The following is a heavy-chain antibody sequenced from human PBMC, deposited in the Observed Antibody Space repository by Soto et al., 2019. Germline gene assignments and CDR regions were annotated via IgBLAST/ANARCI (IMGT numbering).Heavy chain of an antibody. V-gene: IGHV3-30*18. D-gene: IGHD6-6*01. CDR1: GFTFSSYG. CDR3: AKDFEQLSVDGYYYYYMDV. CDR2: ISYDGSNK. J-gene: IGHJ6*03. Sequence: GGSLRLSCAASGFTFSSYGMHWVRQAPGKGLEWVAVISYDGSNKYYADSVKGRFTISRDNSKNTLYLQMNSLRAEDTAVYYCAKDFEQLSVDGYYYYYMDVWGKGTTVTVSS.